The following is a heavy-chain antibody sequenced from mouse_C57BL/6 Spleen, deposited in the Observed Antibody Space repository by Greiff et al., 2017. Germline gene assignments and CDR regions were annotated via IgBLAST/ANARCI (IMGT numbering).Heavy chain of an antibody. Sequence: EVKLQESGAELVRPGASVKLSCTASGFNIKDDYMHWVKQRPEQGLEWIGWIDPENGDTEYASKFQGKATITADTSSNTAYLQLSSLTSEDTAVYYCTTYYSKEGWFAYWGQGTLVTVSA. CDR3: TTYYSKEGWFAY. V-gene: IGHV14-4*01. J-gene: IGHJ3*01. CDR1: GFNIKDDY. D-gene: IGHD2-5*01. CDR2: IDPENGDT.